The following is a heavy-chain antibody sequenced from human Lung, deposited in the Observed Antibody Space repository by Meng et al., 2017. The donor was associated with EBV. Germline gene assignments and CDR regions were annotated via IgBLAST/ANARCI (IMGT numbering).Heavy chain of an antibody. Sequence: VQLVGSGGGVVQPGRSLRLSCAGTGFTFSSFGVHWVRQAPGKGLEWVSSISPTSSHIYYADSVKGRFTISRDNAKNSVFLQMNSLRVEDTAVYYCAIPDSSGWGGGSWGQGTLVTVSS. CDR2: ISPTSSHI. V-gene: IGHV3-21*01. D-gene: IGHD6-19*01. J-gene: IGHJ5*02. CDR1: GFTFSSFG. CDR3: AIPDSSGWGGGS.